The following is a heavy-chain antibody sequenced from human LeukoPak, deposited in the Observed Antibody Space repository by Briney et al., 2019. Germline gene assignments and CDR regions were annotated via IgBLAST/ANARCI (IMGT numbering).Heavy chain of an antibody. CDR3: ARAPIGYCGGGSCERLYYFDY. CDR1: YX. V-gene: IGHV1-2*02. D-gene: IGHD2-15*01. CDR2: XXXXXXGT. Sequence: YXXXWVXQAPGXXXXWMGXXXXXXXGTNYAQKFQGRVTMTRDTSISTAYMELSRLRSDDTAVYYCARAPIGYCGGGSCERLYYFDYWGQGTLVTVSS. J-gene: IGHJ4*02.